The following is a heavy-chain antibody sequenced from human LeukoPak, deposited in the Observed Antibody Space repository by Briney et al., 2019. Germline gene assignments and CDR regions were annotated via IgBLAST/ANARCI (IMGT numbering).Heavy chain of an antibody. CDR1: GFTFSSYG. J-gene: IGHJ4*02. V-gene: IGHV3-30*02. CDR2: IRYDGSNK. CDR3: AKDTDDYVWGSYRHYPDY. D-gene: IGHD3-16*02. Sequence: PGGSLRLSCAASGFTFSSYGMHWVRQAPGKGLEWVAFIRYDGSNKYYADSVKGRFTISRDNSKNTLYLQMNSLRAEDTAVYYCAKDTDDYVWGSYRHYPDYWGQGTLVTVSS.